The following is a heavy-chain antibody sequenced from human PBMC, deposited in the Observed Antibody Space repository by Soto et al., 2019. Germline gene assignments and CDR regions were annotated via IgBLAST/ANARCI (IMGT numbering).Heavy chain of an antibody. D-gene: IGHD3-9*01. Sequence: SLRLSCAASGFVFNMYWTHWVRQVPGEDRVSAISGSGGSTYYADSVKGRFTISRDNSKNTLYLQMNSLRAEDTAVHYCANAHYAILNGYYSNPATRYYGMDVWGQGTPVTVS. CDR2: ISGSGGST. CDR3: ANAHYAILNGYYSNPATRYYGMDV. V-gene: IGHV3-23*01. CDR1: GFVFNMYW. J-gene: IGHJ6*02.